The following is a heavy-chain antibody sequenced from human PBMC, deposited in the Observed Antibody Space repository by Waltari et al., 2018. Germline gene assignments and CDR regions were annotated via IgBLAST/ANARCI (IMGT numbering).Heavy chain of an antibody. J-gene: IGHJ4*02. D-gene: IGHD6-25*01. V-gene: IGHV3-53*01. CDR2: LYTSDGT. CDR1: GFTVSSSH. CDR3: AREQRTYYFDY. Sequence: EVPLVESGGGLIQPGGSMRLSLAASGFTVSSSHMSWVRQAPGKGLEWVSVLYTSDGTYYADSVRGRFTISRDNAKNTLYLQMNSLRAEDTALYYCAREQRTYYFDYWGQGTLVTVSS.